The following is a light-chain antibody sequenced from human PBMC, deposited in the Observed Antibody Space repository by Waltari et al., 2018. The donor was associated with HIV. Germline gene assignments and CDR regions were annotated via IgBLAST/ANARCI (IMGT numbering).Light chain of an antibody. V-gene: IGLV2-14*03. Sequence: QSVLTQPASVSGSPGQSITISCTGTNDDIGSYVYLSWYQQHPGKAPKLLMYDVSSRPSGVSDRFSGSKSGHTASLTISGIQTEDEAHYYCTSYTSLTTVVFGGGTKLTVL. CDR3: TSYTSLTTVV. J-gene: IGLJ2*01. CDR1: NDDIGSYVY. CDR2: DVS.